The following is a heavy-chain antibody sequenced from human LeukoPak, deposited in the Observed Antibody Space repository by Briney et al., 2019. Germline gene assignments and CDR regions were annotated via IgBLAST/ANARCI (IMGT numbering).Heavy chain of an antibody. CDR1: GFDLEDFS. V-gene: IGHV3-43*02. CDR2: ISGDSTIT. D-gene: IGHD3-3*01. CDR3: ARDGYYTGSGYS. J-gene: IGHJ4*02. Sequence: GGSLRLSCTMSGFDLEDFSMHWVRQPPGKGLEWVSLISGDSTITDYADSVKGRFTISRDNRRSSLYLQMSSLGIEDTGFYYCARDGYYTGSGYSWGQGTLVTVSS.